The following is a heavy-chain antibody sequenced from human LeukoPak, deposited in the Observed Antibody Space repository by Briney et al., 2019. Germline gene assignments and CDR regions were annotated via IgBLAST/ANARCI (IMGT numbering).Heavy chain of an antibody. CDR3: ARYSSHIFFDY. CDR2: IYYSGST. Sequence: SETLSLTCTVSGGSISNYYWSWIRQPPGKGLEWIGYIYYSGSTNYNPSLKSRVTISVDTSKNQFSLKLSSVTAADTAVYYCARYSSHIFFDYWGQGTLVTVSS. D-gene: IGHD6-13*01. V-gene: IGHV4-59*08. J-gene: IGHJ4*02. CDR1: GGSISNYY.